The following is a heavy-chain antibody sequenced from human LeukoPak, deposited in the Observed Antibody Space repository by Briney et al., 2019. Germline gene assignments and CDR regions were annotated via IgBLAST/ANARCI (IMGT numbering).Heavy chain of an antibody. V-gene: IGHV3-23*01. CDR1: GFTFYDYA. Sequence: PGGSLRLSCAASGFTFYDYAMSWVRQAPGKGLEWVSGISGSGDNTYYAESVKDRFNISRDSSTNTLLLQMNSLRVEDTAVYYCAILSIVSVPAAKQDLDCWGQGTLVTVSS. CDR2: ISGSGDNT. D-gene: IGHD2-2*01. CDR3: AILSIVSVPAAKQDLDC. J-gene: IGHJ4*02.